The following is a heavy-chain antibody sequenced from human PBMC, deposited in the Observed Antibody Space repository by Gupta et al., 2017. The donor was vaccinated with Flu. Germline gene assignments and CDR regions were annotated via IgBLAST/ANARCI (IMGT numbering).Heavy chain of an antibody. CDR1: FTFNNLA. CDR2: IGSSGSIT. V-gene: IGHV3-23*01. CDR3: AKDDGHRALDI. Sequence: FTFNNLAMSWVRQAPGKGLEWVSGIGSSGSITDTEDSVKGRFIIARDDSKNTLYLEMNNLRAEDTAKYYCAKDDGHRALDIWGQGTRVTVS. J-gene: IGHJ3*02.